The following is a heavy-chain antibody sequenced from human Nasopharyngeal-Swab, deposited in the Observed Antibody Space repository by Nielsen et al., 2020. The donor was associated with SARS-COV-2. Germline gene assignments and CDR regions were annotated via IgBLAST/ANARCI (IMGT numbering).Heavy chain of an antibody. CDR1: GFTFDDYA. J-gene: IGHJ6*02. V-gene: IGHV3-9*01. Sequence: GGSLRLSCAASGFTFDDYAMHWVRQAPGKGLEWVSGIRWNSGTKGYADSVKGRFTISRDNAKSSLYLQMNSLRAEDTALYYCAKDFNVDTAMVTYYYGMDVWGQGTTVTVSS. CDR2: IRWNSGTK. D-gene: IGHD5-18*01. CDR3: AKDFNVDTAMVTYYYGMDV.